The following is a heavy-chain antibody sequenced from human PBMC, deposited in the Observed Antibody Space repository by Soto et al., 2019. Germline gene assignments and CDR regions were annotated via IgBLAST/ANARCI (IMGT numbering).Heavy chain of an antibody. CDR3: ARHITIFGVAPNGCFDP. CDR1: GYSFTSYW. V-gene: IGHV5-51*01. Sequence: RESLKISCKGSGYSFTSYWIGWVRQMPGKGLEWMGIIYPGDSDTRYSPSFQGQVTISADKSISTAYLQWSSLKASDTAMYYCARHITIFGVAPNGCFDPWGQGTLVTVSS. D-gene: IGHD3-3*01. J-gene: IGHJ5*02. CDR2: IYPGDSDT.